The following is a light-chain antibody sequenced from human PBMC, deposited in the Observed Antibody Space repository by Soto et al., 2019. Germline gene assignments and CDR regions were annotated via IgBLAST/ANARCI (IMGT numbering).Light chain of an antibody. CDR3: QQYNILTWT. Sequence: DIQMTQSPSILSASVGDRVTITCRASPSISSWLAWYQQKPGKAPKLLIYDASSLESGVPSRFSGSGSGTEFTLTISSLQPDDFATYYCQQYNILTWTFGQGTKVDIK. CDR1: PSISSW. CDR2: DAS. V-gene: IGKV1-5*01. J-gene: IGKJ1*01.